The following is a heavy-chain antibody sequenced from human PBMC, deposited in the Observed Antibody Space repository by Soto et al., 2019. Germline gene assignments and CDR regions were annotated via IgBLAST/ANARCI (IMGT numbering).Heavy chain of an antibody. CDR1: GYTFTSYA. Sequence: ASVKVSCKASGYTFTSYAMHGVRQAPGQRLEWMGWINAGNGNTKYSQKFQGRVTITRDTSASTAYMELSSLRSEDTAVYYCANDVYYYGSSGYDGTFDIWGQGTMVTVSS. J-gene: IGHJ3*02. CDR3: ANDVYYYGSSGYDGTFDI. D-gene: IGHD3-22*01. V-gene: IGHV1-3*01. CDR2: INAGNGNT.